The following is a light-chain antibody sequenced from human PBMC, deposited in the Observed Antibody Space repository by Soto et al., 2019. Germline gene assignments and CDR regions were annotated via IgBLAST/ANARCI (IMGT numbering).Light chain of an antibody. CDR1: QSLLHSSGYNY. CDR2: LGS. V-gene: IGKV2-28*01. Sequence: DIVMTQSPLSLPVTPGEPASISCRSSQSLLHSSGYNYLDWYLQKPGQSPQLLIYLGSNRASGVPERFSGSGSGTDFTLKISRVEAEDVGVYYCMQALQTPPYTFGQGTKLEI. J-gene: IGKJ2*01. CDR3: MQALQTPPYT.